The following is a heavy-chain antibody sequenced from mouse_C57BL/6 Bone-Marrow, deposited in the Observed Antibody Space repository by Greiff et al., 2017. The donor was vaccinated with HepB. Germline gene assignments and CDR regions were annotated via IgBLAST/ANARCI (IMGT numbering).Heavy chain of an antibody. CDR1: GYSITSGYY. Sequence: ESGPGLVKPSQSLSLTCSVTGYSITSGYYWNWIRQFPGNKLEWMGYISYDGSNNYNPSLKNRISITRDTSKNQFFLKLNSVTTEDTATYYCARFDDYLYAMDYWGQGTSVTVSS. CDR2: ISYDGSN. V-gene: IGHV3-6*01. D-gene: IGHD2-4*01. CDR3: ARFDDYLYAMDY. J-gene: IGHJ4*01.